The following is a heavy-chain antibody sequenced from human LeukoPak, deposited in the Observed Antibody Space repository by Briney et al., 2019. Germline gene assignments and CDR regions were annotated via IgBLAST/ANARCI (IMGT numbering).Heavy chain of an antibody. CDR2: ISSSSSYI. CDR1: GVTFSSYS. Sequence: GGSLRLSCAASGVTFSSYSMNWVRQAPGKGLEWVSSISSSSSYIYYADSVKGRFTISRDNAKNSLYLQMNSLRAEDTAVYYCARVRSPRYFDYWGQGTLVTVSS. V-gene: IGHV3-21*01. J-gene: IGHJ4*02. CDR3: ARVRSPRYFDY.